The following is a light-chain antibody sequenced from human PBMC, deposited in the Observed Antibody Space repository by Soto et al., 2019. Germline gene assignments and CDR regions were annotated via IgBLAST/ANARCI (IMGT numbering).Light chain of an antibody. Sequence: EIVLTQSPGTLSLSPGERATLSCRASQSVTSNYLAWYQQKPGQAPSLLIYSASSRATGIPDRFSGSGSGKDFTLTISRLEPEDFAVYYCQQYGSSPLTYTFGQGTKLEI. CDR2: SAS. V-gene: IGKV3-20*01. CDR3: QQYGSSPLTYT. CDR1: QSVTSNY. J-gene: IGKJ2*01.